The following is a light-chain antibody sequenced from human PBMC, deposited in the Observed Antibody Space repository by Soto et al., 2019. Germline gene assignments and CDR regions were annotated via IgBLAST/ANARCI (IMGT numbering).Light chain of an antibody. Sequence: EIFLTQSPGTLSVSPVDRVTLSCMASQSISINLAWYQHKPGQAPRLLIYGASTRATGIPARFSGSGSGTDFTLTISRLEPEDFAVYYCQQYDSSPITFGQGTRLEIK. CDR3: QQYDSSPIT. V-gene: IGKV3-20*01. CDR1: QSISIN. CDR2: GAS. J-gene: IGKJ5*01.